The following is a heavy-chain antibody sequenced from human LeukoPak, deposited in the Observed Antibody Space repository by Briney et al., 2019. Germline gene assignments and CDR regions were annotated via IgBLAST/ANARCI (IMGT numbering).Heavy chain of an antibody. V-gene: IGHV7-4-1*02. CDR2: IDTNTGNP. CDR1: GYTFTNYT. J-gene: IGHJ4*02. D-gene: IGHD3-22*01. CDR3: TRGRDTTGYFVY. Sequence: ASVKVSCKASGYTFTNYTINWVRLAPGQGLEWMGWIDTNTGNPTYAQGLAGRLVFSLDTSVTTTYLQITSLKAEDTAVYYCTRGRDTTGYFVYWGQGTLVTVSS.